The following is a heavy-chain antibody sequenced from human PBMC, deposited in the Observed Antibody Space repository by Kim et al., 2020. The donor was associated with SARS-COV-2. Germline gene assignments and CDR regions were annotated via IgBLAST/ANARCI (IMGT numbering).Heavy chain of an antibody. CDR1: GFTFSTYA. V-gene: IGHV3-23*01. J-gene: IGHJ4*02. CDR3: AKTGQLDY. CDR2: ITGNGAAT. Sequence: GGSLRLSCAASGFTFSTYAMSWVRQAPRSGLEWISTITGNGAATYYADSVRGRFTISRDNSKNTLSLQMNSLRAEDTALSYCAKTGQLDYLGQGTLVT.